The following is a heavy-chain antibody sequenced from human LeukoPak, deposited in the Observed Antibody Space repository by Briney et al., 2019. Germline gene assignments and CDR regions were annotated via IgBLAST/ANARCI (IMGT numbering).Heavy chain of an antibody. CDR3: ARGGYCSGGSCYDYYYMDV. D-gene: IGHD2-15*01. CDR2: ISSSSSYI. J-gene: IGHJ6*03. V-gene: IGHV3-21*01. Sequence: GGSLRLSCAASGFTFSSYSMNWVRQAPGKGLEWVSSISSSSSYIYYADSVKGRFTISRGNAKNSLYPQMNSLRAEDTAVYYCARGGYCSGGSCYDYYYMDVWGKGTTVTVSS. CDR1: GFTFSSYS.